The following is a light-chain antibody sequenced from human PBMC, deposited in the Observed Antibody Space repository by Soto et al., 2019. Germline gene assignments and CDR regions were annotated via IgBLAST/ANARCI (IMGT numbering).Light chain of an antibody. V-gene: IGKV3-11*01. CDR2: DAS. CDR3: QQRSNWLLSP. Sequence: EIVLTQSPATLSLSPGERATLSCRASQSVSSYLAWYQQKPGQAPRLLIYDASNRATGIPARFSGSGSGTDFPLTISSLEPKDFAVYYCQQRSNWLLSPFGQGTRLEIK. J-gene: IGKJ5*01. CDR1: QSVSSY.